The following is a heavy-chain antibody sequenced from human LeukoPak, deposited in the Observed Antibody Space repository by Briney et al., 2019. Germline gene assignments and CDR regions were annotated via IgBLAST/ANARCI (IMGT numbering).Heavy chain of an antibody. D-gene: IGHD3-22*01. Sequence: SETLSLTCAVYGGSFSGYYWSWIRQPPGKGLEWIGEINHSGSTNYNPSLKSRVTISVDTSKNQFSLKLSSVTAADTAVYYCARMRRTYYYDSSGYYHPRWFDPWGQGTLVTASS. CDR1: GGSFSGYY. J-gene: IGHJ5*02. CDR3: ARMRRTYYYDSSGYYHPRWFDP. V-gene: IGHV4-34*01. CDR2: INHSGST.